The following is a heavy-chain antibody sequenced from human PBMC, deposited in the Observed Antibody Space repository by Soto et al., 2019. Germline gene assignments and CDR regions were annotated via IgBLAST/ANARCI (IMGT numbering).Heavy chain of an antibody. Sequence: TSETLSLTCTVSGGSISSYYWSWIRQPPGKGLEWIGYIYYSGSTNYNPSLKSRVTISVDTSKNQFSLKLSSVTAADTAVYYCARTTTRLGFKNSGYDYWGQGTLVTVSS. J-gene: IGHJ4*02. CDR3: ARTTTRLGFKNSGYDY. CDR2: IYYSGST. D-gene: IGHD5-12*01. V-gene: IGHV4-59*08. CDR1: GGSISSYY.